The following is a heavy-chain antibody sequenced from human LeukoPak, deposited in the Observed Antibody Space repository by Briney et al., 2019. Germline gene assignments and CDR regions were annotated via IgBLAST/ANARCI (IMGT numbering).Heavy chain of an antibody. CDR1: GVSIYSHD. Sequence: SETLSLTCTVSGVSIYSHDWSWIRQSPGEGLEWLGYSHYSGDTRYNPSLKNRVTISLDTSKNQFSLRLSSVTAADTAVYFCAKGEYSRTSYYHYYMDVWGKGTTVTVSS. V-gene: IGHV4-59*11. CDR2: SHYSGDT. D-gene: IGHD6-6*01. J-gene: IGHJ6*03. CDR3: AKGEYSRTSYYHYYMDV.